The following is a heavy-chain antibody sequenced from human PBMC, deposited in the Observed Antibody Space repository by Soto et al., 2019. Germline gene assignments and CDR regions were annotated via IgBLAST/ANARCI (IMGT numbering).Heavy chain of an antibody. CDR3: ARGGYHDFWTGYSY. CDR1: GFTFSGYS. Sequence: GGSLRLSCAASGFTFSGYSMNWVRQAPGKGLEWVSFISISSSYIYYADSVKGRFTISRDNAKNLLFLQMNGLRAEDTAVYYCARGGYHDFWTGYSYWGQGTLVTVSS. J-gene: IGHJ4*02. D-gene: IGHD3-3*01. V-gene: IGHV3-21*06. CDR2: ISISSSYI.